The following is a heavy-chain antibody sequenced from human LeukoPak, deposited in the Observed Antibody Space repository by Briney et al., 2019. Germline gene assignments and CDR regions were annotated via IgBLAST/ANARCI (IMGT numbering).Heavy chain of an antibody. J-gene: IGHJ3*02. D-gene: IGHD5-24*01. CDR1: GGSFSGYY. V-gene: IGHV4-34*01. Sequence: SETLSLTCAVYGGSFSGYYWSWIRQPPGKGLEWIGEINHSGSTNYNPSLKSRVTISVDTSKNQFSLKLSSVTAADTAVYYCARARMATLDAFDIWGQGTMVTVSS. CDR3: ARARMATLDAFDI. CDR2: INHSGST.